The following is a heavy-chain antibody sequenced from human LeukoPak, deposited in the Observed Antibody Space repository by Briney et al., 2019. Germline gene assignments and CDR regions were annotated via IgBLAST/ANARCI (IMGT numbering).Heavy chain of an antibody. Sequence: PSETLSLTCTVSGFSISSGYYWGWIRQPPGKGLEWIGSIYYSGSTYYNPSLKSRVTISVDTSKNQFSLKLSSVTAADTAVYYCARLLRDYYYYMDVWGKGTTVTISS. CDR1: GFSISSGYY. V-gene: IGHV4-38-2*02. CDR3: ARLLRDYYYYMDV. CDR2: IYYSGST. J-gene: IGHJ6*03.